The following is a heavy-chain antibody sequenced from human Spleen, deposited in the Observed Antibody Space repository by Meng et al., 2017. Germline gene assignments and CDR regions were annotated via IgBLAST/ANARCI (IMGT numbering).Heavy chain of an antibody. CDR3: ERDLDYGAPDW. V-gene: IGHV1-46*01. CDR2: VNPGNGGR. J-gene: IGHJ1*01. Sequence: ASVKVSCKASGYTFISYYIHWVRQAPGQGLEWMGMVNPGNGGRNYAQNFQGRVTLTRDTSTSTVYMELSSLTSEDTAVYYCERDLDYGAPDWWGQGTLVTVSS. D-gene: IGHD4-17*01. CDR1: GYTFISYY.